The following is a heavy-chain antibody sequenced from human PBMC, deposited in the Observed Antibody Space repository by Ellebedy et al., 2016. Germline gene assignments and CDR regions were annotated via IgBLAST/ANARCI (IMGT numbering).Heavy chain of an antibody. CDR3: ARSPRDVVVTAIPAYDAFDI. D-gene: IGHD2-21*02. CDR2: IIPIFGTA. Sequence: SVKVSCKASGGTFSSYAISWVRQPPGQGLEWLGGIIPIFGTANYAQKFQGRVTITADESTSRAYMELRRLRSEDTAVYYCARSPRDVVVTAIPAYDAFDIWGQGTMVTVSS. J-gene: IGHJ3*02. CDR1: GGTFSSYA. V-gene: IGHV1-69*13.